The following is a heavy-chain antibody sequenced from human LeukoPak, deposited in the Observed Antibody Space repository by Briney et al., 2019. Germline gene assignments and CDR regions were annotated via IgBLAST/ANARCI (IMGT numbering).Heavy chain of an antibody. D-gene: IGHD3-22*01. CDR1: GFTFSSYS. CDR3: ARGRDNSGYYYPPPLHFDY. V-gene: IGHV3-66*01. J-gene: IGHJ4*02. CDR2: IYSGGST. Sequence: PGGSLRLSCAASGFTFSSYSMNWVRQAPGKGLEWDSFIYSGGSTYYADSVKGRFTISRDNSKNTLYLQMKSLRAEDTAVYYCARGRDNSGYYYPPPLHFDYWGQGTLVTVSS.